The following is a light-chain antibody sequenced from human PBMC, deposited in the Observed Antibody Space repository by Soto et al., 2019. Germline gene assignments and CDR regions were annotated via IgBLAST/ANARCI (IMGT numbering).Light chain of an antibody. Sequence: DIVMTQSPDSLAVSLGERATINCKSSQSVLYRPNSTNNLAWYRQKPGQPPELLIYWASARASGVPDRFNGRWSGTDFTLTITSLQAEDVAVYYCQQYYSTPPTFGQGTKVEVK. CDR3: QQYYSTPPT. J-gene: IGKJ1*01. CDR1: QSVLYRPNSTNN. CDR2: WAS. V-gene: IGKV4-1*01.